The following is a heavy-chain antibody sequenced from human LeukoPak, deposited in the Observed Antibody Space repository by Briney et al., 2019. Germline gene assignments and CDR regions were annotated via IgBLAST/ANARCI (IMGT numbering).Heavy chain of an antibody. CDR3: AKQVRSGYSYGAVGYFDY. J-gene: IGHJ4*02. D-gene: IGHD5-18*01. CDR2: ISGSGGST. CDR1: GFTFSSYA. V-gene: IGHV3-23*01. Sequence: GGSLRLSCAASGFTFSSYAMSWVRQAPGKGLEWVSAISGSGGSTYYADSVKGRFTISRDNSKNTLYLQMNSLRAEDTAVYYCAKQVRSGYSYGAVGYFDYWGQGTLVTVSS.